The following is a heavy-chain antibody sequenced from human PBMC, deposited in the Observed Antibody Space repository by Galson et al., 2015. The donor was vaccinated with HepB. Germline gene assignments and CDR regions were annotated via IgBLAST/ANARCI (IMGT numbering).Heavy chain of an antibody. D-gene: IGHD3-3*01. CDR2: ISSNGGST. CDR1: GFTFSSYA. V-gene: IGHV3-64D*06. J-gene: IGHJ4*02. Sequence: SLRLSCAASGFTFSSYAMHWVRQAPGKGLEYVSAISSNGGSTYYADSVKGRFTISRDNSKNTLYLQMSSLRAEDTAVYYCGTGGDFWSGYYTGFDYWGQGTLVTVSS. CDR3: GTGGDFWSGYYTGFDY.